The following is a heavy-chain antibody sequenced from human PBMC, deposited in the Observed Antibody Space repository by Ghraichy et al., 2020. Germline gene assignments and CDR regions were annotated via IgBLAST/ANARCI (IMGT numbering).Heavy chain of an antibody. J-gene: IGHJ4*02. D-gene: IGHD3-22*01. Sequence: SETLSLTCNVSGGSITSYYWSWIRQPAGKGLQWIGRVYSSGTTNYNPSLKDRVTMSVDTSKNQFSLKLNSVSAADTAVYYCARAGYHYDSTGYYYALDYWGQGILVTVAS. CDR3: ARAGYHYDSTGYYYALDY. CDR1: GGSITSYY. V-gene: IGHV4-4*07. CDR2: VYSSGTT.